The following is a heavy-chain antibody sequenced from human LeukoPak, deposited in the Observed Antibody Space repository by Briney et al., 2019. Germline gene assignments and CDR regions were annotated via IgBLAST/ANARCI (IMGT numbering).Heavy chain of an antibody. CDR1: GLTFSNYW. CDR2: ISSDGSST. CDR3: ASSPVLTED. J-gene: IGHJ4*02. V-gene: IGHV3-74*01. D-gene: IGHD2-21*02. Sequence: PGGSLTLSRAVSGLTFSNYWMQWVRPAPGRGRGCVSRISSDGSSTTYADSVKGRFTSSRDNAKNTLYLQMNSLRAEDTAVYYCASSPVLTEDWGQGTLVTVSS.